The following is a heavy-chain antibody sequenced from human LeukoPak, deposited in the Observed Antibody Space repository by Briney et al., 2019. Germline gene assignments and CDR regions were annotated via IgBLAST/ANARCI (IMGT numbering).Heavy chain of an antibody. CDR3: ARVKMDPYGAPIVVAPAANYYYYMDV. J-gene: IGHJ6*03. V-gene: IGHV5-51*01. Sequence: GESLKISCKGSGYSFTSYWIGWVCQMPGKGLEWMGIIYPGDSDTRYSPSFQGQVTISADKSISTAYLQWSSLKASDTAMYYCARVKMDPYGAPIVVAPAANYYYYMDVWGKGTTVTVSS. CDR1: GYSFTSYW. CDR2: IYPGDSDT. D-gene: IGHD2-2*01.